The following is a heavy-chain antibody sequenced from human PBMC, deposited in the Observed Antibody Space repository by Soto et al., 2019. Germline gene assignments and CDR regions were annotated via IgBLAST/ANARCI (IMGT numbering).Heavy chain of an antibody. CDR3: ARAQPAWELLYHFDY. D-gene: IGHD1-26*01. V-gene: IGHV1-18*01. CDR2: ISTYNGNT. CDR1: GYTFTSYG. Sequence: ASVKVSCKASGYTFTSYGISWVRQAPGQGLEWMGWISTYNGNTNYAQKLQGRVTMTTDTSTSTAYMELRSLRSDDTAVYYCARAQPAWELLYHFDYWGQGTLVTVSS. J-gene: IGHJ4*02.